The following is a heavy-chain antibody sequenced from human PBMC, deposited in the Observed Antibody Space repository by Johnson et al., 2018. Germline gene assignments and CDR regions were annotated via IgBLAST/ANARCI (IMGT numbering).Heavy chain of an antibody. J-gene: IGHJ6*02. D-gene: IGHD4-11*01. Sequence: QVQLVQSGAEVKKPGSSVKVSCKASGGTFSSYAISWVRQAPGQGLEWMGGIIPIFGTANYAQKFQGRVTITADESTSTAYMELSSLRSEDTAVYYCASYRSDKRAYSYYYGMDVWGQGTTVTVSS. V-gene: IGHV1-69*12. CDR1: GGTFSSYA. CDR2: IIPIFGTA. CDR3: ASYRSDKRAYSYYYGMDV.